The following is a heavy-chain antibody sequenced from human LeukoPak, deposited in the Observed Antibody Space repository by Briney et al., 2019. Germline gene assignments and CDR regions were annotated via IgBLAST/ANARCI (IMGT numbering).Heavy chain of an antibody. CDR1: GESITAYY. CDR2: VRHSGST. J-gene: IGHJ4*02. CDR3: AGATATGTGRAFHY. D-gene: IGHD3-10*01. Sequence: SVTLSLTCAVYGESITAYYWTWIRQPPGKRLEWIGEVRHSGSTNYNPSLKSRVTMSVDMSKNQFSLKLNSVTAADTAVYYCAGATATGTGRAFHYWAQGNLVPVSS. V-gene: IGHV4-34*01.